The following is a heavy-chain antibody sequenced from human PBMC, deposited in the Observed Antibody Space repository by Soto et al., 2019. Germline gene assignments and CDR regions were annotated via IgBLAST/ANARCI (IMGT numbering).Heavy chain of an antibody. V-gene: IGHV3-30*03. D-gene: IGHD3-3*01. J-gene: IGHJ4*02. CDR1: EFIVSNYG. CDR2: ISYDGNNR. CDR3: ASTWSGYYYFDS. Sequence: HWCSVRLSCAAAEFIVSNYGMHWGRQAPGKGLEWVAVISYDGNNRYYGDSVKGRFTISRDNSKNTVYLQMNSLRVEDTAVYYCASTWSGYYYFDSWGQGTLVTVSS.